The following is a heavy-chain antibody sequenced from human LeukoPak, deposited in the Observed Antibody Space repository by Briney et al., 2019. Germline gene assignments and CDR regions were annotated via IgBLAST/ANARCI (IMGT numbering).Heavy chain of an antibody. V-gene: IGHV4-34*01. Sequence: PSETLSLTCAVYGGSFSGYYWSWIRQPPGKGLEWIGEINHSGSTNYNPSLKSRVTISVDTSKNQFSLKLSSVTAADTAVYYCARMNFLRGHDYWGQGTLVTVSS. CDR2: INHSGST. CDR3: ARMNFLRGHDY. J-gene: IGHJ4*02. CDR1: GGSFSGYY.